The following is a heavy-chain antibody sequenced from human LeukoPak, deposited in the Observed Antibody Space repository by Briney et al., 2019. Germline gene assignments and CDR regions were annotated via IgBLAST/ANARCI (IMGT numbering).Heavy chain of an antibody. CDR2: ISSSSSTI. J-gene: IGHJ3*02. CDR1: GFTFSSYS. V-gene: IGHV3-48*04. D-gene: IGHD2-2*01. CDR3: AIDLCSSTNCRGDAFDI. Sequence: GGSLRLSCAASGFTFSSYSMNWVRQAPGKGLEWVSYISSSSSTIYYADSVKGRFTISRDNAKNSLYLQMNSLRAEDTAVYYCAIDLCSSTNCRGDAFDIWGQGTMVTVSS.